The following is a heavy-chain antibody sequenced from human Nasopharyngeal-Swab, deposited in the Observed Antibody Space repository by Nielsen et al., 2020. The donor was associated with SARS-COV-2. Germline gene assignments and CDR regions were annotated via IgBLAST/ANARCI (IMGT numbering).Heavy chain of an antibody. Sequence: GESLKISCAASGFTVSSNYMSWVRQAPGKGLEWVSVIYSGGSTYYADSVKGRFTISRDNSKNTLYLQMNSLRAEDTAVYYCARDPPSRGYSYGYLGYFDYWGQGTLVTVSS. V-gene: IGHV3-53*01. CDR3: ARDPPSRGYSYGYLGYFDY. D-gene: IGHD5-18*01. CDR2: IYSGGST. CDR1: GFTVSSNY. J-gene: IGHJ4*02.